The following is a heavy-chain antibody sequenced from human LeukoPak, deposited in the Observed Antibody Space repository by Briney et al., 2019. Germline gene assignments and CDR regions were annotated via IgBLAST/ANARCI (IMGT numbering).Heavy chain of an antibody. V-gene: IGHV1-69*05. CDR2: IIPIFGTA. D-gene: IGHD6-19*01. CDR1: GGTFSSYA. Sequence: SVKVSCKASGGTFSSYAISWVRQAPGQGLEWMGRIIPIFGTANYAQKFQGRVTITTDESTSTAYMELSSLRSEDTAVYYCATGSYGSGWYGLGWGQGTLVTVSS. J-gene: IGHJ4*02. CDR3: ATGSYGSGWYGLG.